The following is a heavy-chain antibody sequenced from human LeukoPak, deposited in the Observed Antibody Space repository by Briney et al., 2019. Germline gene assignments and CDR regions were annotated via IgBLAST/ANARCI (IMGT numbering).Heavy chain of an antibody. V-gene: IGHV3-33*01. CDR3: VRDGNFGYDAFDI. J-gene: IGHJ3*02. D-gene: IGHD3-10*01. CDR1: GFTFSSYG. CDR2: IWDDGGNK. Sequence: GGSLRLSCAPSGFTFSSYGMHWVRQAPGKGLEWVAVIWDDGGNKYYADSVKGRFTISRDNSKNTLYLQVNSLRAEDTAVYYCVRDGNFGYDAFDIWGQGTMVTVSS.